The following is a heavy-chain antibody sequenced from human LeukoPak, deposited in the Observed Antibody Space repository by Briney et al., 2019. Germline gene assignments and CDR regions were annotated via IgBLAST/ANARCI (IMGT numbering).Heavy chain of an antibody. J-gene: IGHJ4*02. Sequence: GASVKVSCKASGYTLTNYYIHWVRQAPGQGLEWMGIINPTGDSTTYAQKFQGRVTMTRDTSTNTVYMELSSLRSDDTAVYYCARHPSPQLHHFDYWGQGTLVTVSS. D-gene: IGHD2-2*01. CDR3: ARHPSPQLHHFDY. CDR1: GYTLTNYY. V-gene: IGHV1-46*01. CDR2: INPTGDST.